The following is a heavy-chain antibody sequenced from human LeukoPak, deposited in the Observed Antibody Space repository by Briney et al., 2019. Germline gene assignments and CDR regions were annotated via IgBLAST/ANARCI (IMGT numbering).Heavy chain of an antibody. V-gene: IGHV3-23*01. CDR2: IGGTGGST. D-gene: IGHD6-13*01. J-gene: IGHJ4*02. CDR3: ARSAGSSGWYEGYYFDY. Sequence: PGGSLRLSCAASGFTFSSYAMSWVRRAPGEGLEWVSLIGGTGGSTYYADSVKGRFTISRDNSKNTLYLQMSSLRAEDTAIYYCARSAGSSGWYEGYYFDYWGQGTLVTVSS. CDR1: GFTFSSYA.